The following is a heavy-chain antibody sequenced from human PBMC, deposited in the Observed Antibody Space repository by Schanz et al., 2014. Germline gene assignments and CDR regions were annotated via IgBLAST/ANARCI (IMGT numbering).Heavy chain of an antibody. CDR1: GGTFSSFA. V-gene: IGHV1-69*04. CDR3: ARDFFQTTYWSDCFDP. J-gene: IGHJ5*02. Sequence: QVQLVQSGAEVKKPGSSVKVSCKASGGTFSSFAIFWVRQAPGQGLEWMGTIIPILDITNYAQKFQGRVTITADKSTSTAYMELSNLRSEDTAVYYCARDFFQTTYWSDCFDPWGQGTLVTVSS. D-gene: IGHD2-8*02. CDR2: IIPILDIT.